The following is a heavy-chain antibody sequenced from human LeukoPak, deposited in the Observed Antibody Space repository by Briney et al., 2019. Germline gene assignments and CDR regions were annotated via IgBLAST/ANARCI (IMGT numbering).Heavy chain of an antibody. Sequence: GGSLRLSCVASGFSFGNYAMSWVRQAPGKGLQWVSQISGTGGATWYAGFARDRFTISRDNSKKTLYLQMSGLRVEDTAMYYXXXDPRXTXGTNWFVSWGQGTLLIVSS. CDR3: XXDPRXTXGTNWFVS. CDR2: ISGTGGAT. V-gene: IGHV3-23*01. CDR1: GFSFGNYA. J-gene: IGHJ5*01.